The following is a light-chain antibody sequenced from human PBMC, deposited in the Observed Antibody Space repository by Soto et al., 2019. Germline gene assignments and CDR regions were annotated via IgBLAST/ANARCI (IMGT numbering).Light chain of an antibody. V-gene: IGLV1-47*01. Sequence: QSVVTQPPSASGTPGQRVTISCSGSSSNIGNNYVYWYQQFPGTAPKVLIYRNNQRPSGVPDRFSGSKSGTSASLAISGLRSEDEADYYCAAWAYSLSRPVFGGGTQLTVL. J-gene: IGLJ3*02. CDR2: RNN. CDR1: SSNIGNNY. CDR3: AAWAYSLSRPV.